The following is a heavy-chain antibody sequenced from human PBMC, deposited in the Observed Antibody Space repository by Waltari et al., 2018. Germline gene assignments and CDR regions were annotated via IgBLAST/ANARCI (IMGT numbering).Heavy chain of an antibody. CDR2: MSGNTNFI. Sequence: VELVESGGGLVRPGGSLRLSCAGSGFSFTTYSMNWVRLAPGGGLEWVSSMSGNTNFISYADSVKGRFTISRDNAKTSLYLQMNSLRVEDTALYFCARDNSHCGTTRCYWNYNYFDLWGKGTTVTVSS. CDR3: ARDNSHCGTTRCYWNYNYFDL. CDR1: GFSFTTYS. V-gene: IGHV3-21*02. J-gene: IGHJ6*03. D-gene: IGHD2-2*01.